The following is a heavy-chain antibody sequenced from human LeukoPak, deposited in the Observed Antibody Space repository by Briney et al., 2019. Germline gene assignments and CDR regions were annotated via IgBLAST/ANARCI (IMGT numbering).Heavy chain of an antibody. D-gene: IGHD5-18*01. CDR1: GFTFDDYA. CDR3: AKGDGGYSYGSPFDY. J-gene: IGHJ4*02. CDR2: ISWNSGSI. V-gene: IGHV3-9*01. Sequence: GGSLRLSCAASGFTFDDYAMHWVRQAPGKGLEWVSGISWNSGSIGYADSVKGRFTISRDNAKNSLYLQMNSLRAEDTALYYCAKGDGGYSYGSPFDYWGQGTLVTVSS.